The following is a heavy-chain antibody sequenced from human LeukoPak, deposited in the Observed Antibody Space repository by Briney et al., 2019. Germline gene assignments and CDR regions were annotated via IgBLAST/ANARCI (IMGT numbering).Heavy chain of an antibody. CDR2: IYYSGST. J-gene: IGHJ4*02. CDR3: ARQPSSWFTSFDS. V-gene: IGHV4-59*01. Sequence: SETLSLTCTVSGGSLSSYFWSWIRQPPGKGLEWIAYIYYSGSTNYNPSLKSRVTVSVDTSKNQFSLKLSSVTAADTAVYYCARQPSSWFTSFDSWGQGTLVTVSS. D-gene: IGHD6-13*01. CDR1: GGSLSSYF.